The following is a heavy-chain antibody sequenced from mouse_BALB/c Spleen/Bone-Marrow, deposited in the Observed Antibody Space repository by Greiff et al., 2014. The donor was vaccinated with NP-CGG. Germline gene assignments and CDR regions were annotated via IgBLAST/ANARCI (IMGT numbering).Heavy chain of an antibody. CDR2: IAPGSGST. CDR3: ARSYYGRAMDY. D-gene: IGHD1-1*01. J-gene: IGHJ4*01. V-gene: IGHV1S41*01. CDR1: GYTFPSYW. Sequence: DLVKPGASVKLSCKASGYTFPSYWINWIKQRPGQGLEWIGRIAPGSGSTYYDEMFKGKATLTVDTSSSTAYIQLSSLSSKDSAVYFCARSYYGRAMDYWGQGTSVTVSS.